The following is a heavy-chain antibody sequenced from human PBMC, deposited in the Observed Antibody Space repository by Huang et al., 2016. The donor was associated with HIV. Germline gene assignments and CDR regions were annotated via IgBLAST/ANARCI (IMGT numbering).Heavy chain of an antibody. J-gene: IGHJ4*02. D-gene: IGHD6-19*01. Sequence: VQLVQSRREVKKSGASVTVSCKVSGYTFSTYGITWVRQAPGRGLEWLGWISTYNNNTKYSQKCRDRVKLTTDTSTNTAYMELGNLRCDDTAVYDCARVDLSEWVAASRQGSNNYYFDHWGQGTLVSVSS. CDR2: ISTYNNNT. CDR3: ARVDLSEWVAASRQGSNNYYFDH. CDR1: GYTFSTYG. V-gene: IGHV1-18*04.